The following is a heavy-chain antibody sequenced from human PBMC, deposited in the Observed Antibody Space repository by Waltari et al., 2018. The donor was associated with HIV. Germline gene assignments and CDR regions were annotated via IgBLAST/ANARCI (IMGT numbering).Heavy chain of an antibody. D-gene: IGHD2-15*01. Sequence: QVQLVESGGGVVQPGGSLRLSCAASGFTFSSYGMHWVRQAPGKGRDGGKFIGYDGRKNHYADPWKGRFTISRDNSDNTLYLEMNSLKTEATAVYYFATNMVVAATGTFAYWGQGTRVIVTA. CDR3: ATNMVVAATGTFAY. CDR2: IGYDGRKN. V-gene: IGHV3-30*02. CDR1: GFTFSSYG. J-gene: IGHJ4*02.